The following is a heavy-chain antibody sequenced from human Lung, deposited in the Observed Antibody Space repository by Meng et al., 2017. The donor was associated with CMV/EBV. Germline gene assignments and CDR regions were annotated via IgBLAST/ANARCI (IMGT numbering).Heavy chain of an antibody. J-gene: IGHJ5*02. CDR2: INSDGSST. Sequence: SGFTVSSDWMHWVRQAPGKGLVWVSRINSDGSSTSYADSVKGRFTISRDNAKNTLYLQMNSLRAEDTAVYYCARDSSSWYVGWFDPWGQGTLVTVSS. CDR1: GFTVSSDW. V-gene: IGHV3-74*01. CDR3: ARDSSSWYVGWFDP. D-gene: IGHD6-13*01.